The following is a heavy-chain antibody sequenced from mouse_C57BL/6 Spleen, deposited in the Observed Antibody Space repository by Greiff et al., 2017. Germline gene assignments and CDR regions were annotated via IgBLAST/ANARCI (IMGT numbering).Heavy chain of an antibody. D-gene: IGHD2-5*01. CDR2: INPNNGGT. J-gene: IGHJ4*01. V-gene: IGHV1-26*01. Sequence: EVQLQQSGPELVKPGASVKISCKASGYTFTDYYMNWVKQSHGKSLEWIGDINPNNGGTSYNQKFKGKATLTVDKSSSTAYMELRSLTSEDSAVYYCARGGNYYSNYVGAMDYWGQGTSVTVSS. CDR1: GYTFTDYY. CDR3: ARGGNYYSNYVGAMDY.